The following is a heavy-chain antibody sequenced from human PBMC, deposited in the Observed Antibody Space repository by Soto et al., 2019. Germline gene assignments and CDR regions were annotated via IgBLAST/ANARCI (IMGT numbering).Heavy chain of an antibody. CDR1: GFIFSSYT. V-gene: IGHV3-21*06. Sequence: GGSLRLSCTASGFIFSSYTINWVRQAPGKGLEWVSSISGSGSCIYIADSMKGRITISRDNAQNSVHLQMNSLRVEDTAVYYCARAGLEPANAFDVWGQGTKVTVSS. J-gene: IGHJ3*01. CDR3: ARAGLEPANAFDV. D-gene: IGHD2-2*01. CDR2: ISGSGSCI.